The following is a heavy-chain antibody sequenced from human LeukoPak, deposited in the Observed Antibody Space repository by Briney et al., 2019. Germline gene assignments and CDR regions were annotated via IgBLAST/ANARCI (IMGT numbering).Heavy chain of an antibody. V-gene: IGHV3-23*01. Sequence: PGGSLRLSCAASGFTFSSYALSWVRQAPGKGLEWVSAISGSGGSTYYADSVKGRFTISRDNSKNTLYLQMNSLRAEDTAVYYCAKGDVYDYVWGSYRNNWFDPWGQGTLVTVSS. CDR2: ISGSGGST. CDR3: AKGDVYDYVWGSYRNNWFDP. CDR1: GFTFSSYA. D-gene: IGHD3-16*02. J-gene: IGHJ5*02.